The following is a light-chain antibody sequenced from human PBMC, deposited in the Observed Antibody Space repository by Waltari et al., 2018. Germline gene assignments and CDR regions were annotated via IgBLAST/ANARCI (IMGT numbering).Light chain of an antibody. CDR3: SSFAGTSTLI. CDR1: SSDVGAYNL. J-gene: IGLJ2*01. Sequence: SALTQPPSVSASPGQAITISCTGTSSDVGAYNLVPWYKQQPGKAPKLIIYAVTKRPSGISTRFSASKSGNTASLTISRLETEDEADYYCSSFAGTSTLIFGGGTRLSVL. CDR2: AVT. V-gene: IGLV2-23*02.